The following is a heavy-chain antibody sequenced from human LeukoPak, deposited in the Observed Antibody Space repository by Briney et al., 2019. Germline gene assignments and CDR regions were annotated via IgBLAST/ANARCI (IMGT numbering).Heavy chain of an antibody. CDR3: ARVTTVTTSFHFDY. CDR2: IYYSGST. V-gene: IGHV4-30-4*01. D-gene: IGHD4-17*01. J-gene: IGHJ4*02. CDR1: GGSISSGGYY. Sequence: SQTLSLTCTVSGGSISSGGYYWSWIRQPPGEGLEWIGYIYYSGSTYYHPSLKSRVTISLDTSKNQFSLKLSSVTAADTAVYYCARVTTVTTSFHFDYWGQGTLATVSS.